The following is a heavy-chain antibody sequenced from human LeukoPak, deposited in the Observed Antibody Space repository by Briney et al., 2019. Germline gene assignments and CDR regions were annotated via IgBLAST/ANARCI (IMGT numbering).Heavy chain of an antibody. V-gene: IGHV1-46*01. CDR3: ARLDPRWELLGGLGY. CDR1: GYTFTSYY. J-gene: IGHJ4*02. Sequence: GASVKVSCKASGYTFTSYYMHWVRQAPGQGLEWMGIINPSGGSTSYAQKFQGRVTMTRDTSTSTAYMELRSLRSDDTAVYYCARLDPRWELLGGLGYWGQGTLVTVSS. D-gene: IGHD1-26*01. CDR2: INPSGGST.